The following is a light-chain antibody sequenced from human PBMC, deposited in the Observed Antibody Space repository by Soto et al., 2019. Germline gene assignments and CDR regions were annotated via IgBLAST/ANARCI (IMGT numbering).Light chain of an antibody. CDR3: HQYNNWPPKYT. Sequence: EIVMTQSPATLSVSPGERATLSCRASQSVSSSLAWYQQKPGQAPRLLIYGASTRATGIPARFRGSGSGTAFTLTISSLQSEDFAVYYCHQYNNWPPKYTFGQGTKLEIK. CDR1: QSVSSS. J-gene: IGKJ2*01. V-gene: IGKV3-15*01. CDR2: GAS.